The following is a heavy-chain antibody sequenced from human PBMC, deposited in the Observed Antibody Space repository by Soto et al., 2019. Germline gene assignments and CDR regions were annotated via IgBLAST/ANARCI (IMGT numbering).Heavy chain of an antibody. D-gene: IGHD2-2*02. Sequence: GESLKISCKGSGYSFTSYWIGWVRQMPGKGLEWMGIIYPGDSDTRYSPSFQGQVTISADKSISTAYLQWSSLKASDTAMHYCARRAGYCSSTSCYTDYYYYYGMDVWGQGTTVTVSS. J-gene: IGHJ6*02. CDR2: IYPGDSDT. V-gene: IGHV5-51*01. CDR3: ARRAGYCSSTSCYTDYYYYYGMDV. CDR1: GYSFTSYW.